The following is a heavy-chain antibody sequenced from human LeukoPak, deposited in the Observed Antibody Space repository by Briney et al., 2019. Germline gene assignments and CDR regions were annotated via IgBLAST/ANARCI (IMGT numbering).Heavy chain of an antibody. J-gene: IGHJ4*02. V-gene: IGHV4-61*01. D-gene: IGHD3-3*01. CDR1: GGSVSSGSSY. Sequence: SETLSLTCTVSGGSVSSGSSYWSWIRQPPGKGLEWIGYIYYSGSTNYNPSLKSRVTISVDTSKNQFSLKLSSVTAADTAVYYCASWYYDFWSGYKNFDYWGQGTLVTVSS. CDR3: ASWYYDFWSGYKNFDY. CDR2: IYYSGST.